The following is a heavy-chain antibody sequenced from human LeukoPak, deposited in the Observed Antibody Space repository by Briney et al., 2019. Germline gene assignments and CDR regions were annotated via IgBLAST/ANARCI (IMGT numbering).Heavy chain of an antibody. D-gene: IGHD3-10*01. V-gene: IGHV3-23*01. CDR3: ARYYYGSGSYFPYYYYGMDV. CDR2: ISGSGGST. CDR1: GFTFSSYA. J-gene: IGHJ6*02. Sequence: GGSLRLSCAASGFTFSSYAMSWVRQAPGKGLEWVSAISGSGGSTYYADSVKGRFTISRDNSKNTLYLQMNSLRDEDTAVYYCARYYYGSGSYFPYYYYGMDVWGQGTTVTVSS.